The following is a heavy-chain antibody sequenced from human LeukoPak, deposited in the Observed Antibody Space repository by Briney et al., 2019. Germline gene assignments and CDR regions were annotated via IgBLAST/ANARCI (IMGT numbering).Heavy chain of an antibody. J-gene: IGHJ4*02. D-gene: IGHD2-21*02. V-gene: IGHV3-53*01. CDR1: GFTVSGTH. Sequence: GGSLRLSCAASGFTVSGTHMSWVPQAPGKGLEWVSAMYTGGTTYYADSVKGRFTISRDNSKNTLYLHMNSLRAEDTAVYYCAKDEVTSGGGLASWGQGTLVTVSS. CDR3: AKDEVTSGGGLAS. CDR2: MYTGGTT.